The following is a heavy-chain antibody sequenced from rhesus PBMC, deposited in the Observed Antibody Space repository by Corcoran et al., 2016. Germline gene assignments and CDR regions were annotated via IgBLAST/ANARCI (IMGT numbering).Heavy chain of an antibody. D-gene: IGHD5-24*01. CDR1: GGSISSSNW. V-gene: IGHV4S12*01. Sequence: QVQLQESGPGLVKPSETLSLTCAVSGGSISSSNWWSWIRQPPGKGLEWIGGIDRNSESTNYNPSLKSRVPISKDTSKNQFSLKLSSVTAADTAVYYCARRGNSNYFDYWGQGVLVTVSS. CDR3: ARRGNSNYFDY. J-gene: IGHJ4*01. CDR2: IDRNSEST.